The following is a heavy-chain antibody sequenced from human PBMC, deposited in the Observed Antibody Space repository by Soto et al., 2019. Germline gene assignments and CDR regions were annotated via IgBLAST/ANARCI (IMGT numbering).Heavy chain of an antibody. Sequence: SETLYLTCAVSCGFIRSYYWRWIRQPPGKGLEWIGYIYYSGSTNYNPSLKSRVTISVDTSKNQFSLKLSSVTAADTAVYYCASRTSHRVSYMDVWGKGTTVTVSS. CDR2: IYYSGST. V-gene: IGHV4-59*08. CDR3: ASRTSHRVSYMDV. CDR1: CGFIRSYY. J-gene: IGHJ6*03.